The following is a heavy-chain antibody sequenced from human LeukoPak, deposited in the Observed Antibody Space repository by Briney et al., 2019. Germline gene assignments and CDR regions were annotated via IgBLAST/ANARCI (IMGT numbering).Heavy chain of an antibody. Sequence: GGSLRLSCAASGFTFSSYGMYWVRQAPGKGLEWVAFIRYDGSNKYYADSVKGRFTISRDNSKNTLYLQMNSLRAEDTAVYYCAKDRGYSGYDWDFDYWGQGTLVTVSS. V-gene: IGHV3-30*02. J-gene: IGHJ4*02. D-gene: IGHD5-12*01. CDR3: AKDRGYSGYDWDFDY. CDR2: IRYDGSNK. CDR1: GFTFSSYG.